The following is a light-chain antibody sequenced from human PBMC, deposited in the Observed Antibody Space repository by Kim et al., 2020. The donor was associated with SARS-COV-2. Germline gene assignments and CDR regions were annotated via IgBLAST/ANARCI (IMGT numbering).Light chain of an antibody. Sequence: TPGERATLHCRARQSVSGTNISWYQQTSGQPPRLLIYGAAYRATGSPDRFSGSRSGTNFTLTISRREPEDFAVYYCQQYDSSPKTFGQGTKVDIK. CDR1: QSVSGTN. J-gene: IGKJ1*01. CDR2: GAA. CDR3: QQYDSSPKT. V-gene: IGKV3-20*01.